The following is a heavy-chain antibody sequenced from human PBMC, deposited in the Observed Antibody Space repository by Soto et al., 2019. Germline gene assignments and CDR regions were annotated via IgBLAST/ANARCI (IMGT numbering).Heavy chain of an antibody. Sequence: GGSLRLSCAASGFTFSSYAMSWVRQAPGKGLEWVSAISGSGGSTYYADSVKGRFTISRDNSKNTLYLQMNSLRAEDTAVYYCAKDQLDCSSTSCYTNDAFDIWGQGTMVTVSS. V-gene: IGHV3-23*01. D-gene: IGHD2-2*02. CDR2: ISGSGGST. J-gene: IGHJ3*02. CDR1: GFTFSSYA. CDR3: AKDQLDCSSTSCYTNDAFDI.